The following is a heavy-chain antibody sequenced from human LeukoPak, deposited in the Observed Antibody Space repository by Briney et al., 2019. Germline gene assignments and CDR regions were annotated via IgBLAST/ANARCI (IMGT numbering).Heavy chain of an antibody. D-gene: IGHD6-19*01. CDR3: ARHDARGWSKIDY. J-gene: IGHJ4*02. V-gene: IGHV4-39*01. CDR1: GGSISSSSYY. Sequence: SETLSLTCTVSGGSISSSSYYWGWIRQPPGKGLEWIGSIYYSGSTYYNPSLKSRVTTSVDTSKNQFSLKLSSVTAADTAVYYCARHDARGWSKIDYWGQGTLVTVSS. CDR2: IYYSGST.